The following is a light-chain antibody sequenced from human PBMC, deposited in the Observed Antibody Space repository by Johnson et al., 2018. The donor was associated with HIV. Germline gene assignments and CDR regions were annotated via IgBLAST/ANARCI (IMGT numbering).Light chain of an antibody. CDR1: SSNIGIQH. Sequence: QSVLTQPPSVSAAPGQKVTISCSGSSSNIGIQHVSWYQQLPGTAPKLLIYENTKRPSGIPDRFSGSKSGTSATLGITGLQTGDEADYYCGTWDTSLSAGGVFGSGTKVTVL. CDR2: ENT. CDR3: GTWDTSLSAGGV. V-gene: IGLV1-51*02. J-gene: IGLJ1*01.